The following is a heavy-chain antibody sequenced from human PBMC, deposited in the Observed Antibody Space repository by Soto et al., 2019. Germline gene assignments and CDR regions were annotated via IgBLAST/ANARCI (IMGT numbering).Heavy chain of an antibody. CDR1: GFTFSSYA. J-gene: IGHJ6*01. CDR3: ANKQMAGAGRPYYYSGMDV. V-gene: IGHV3-23*01. CDR2: ISGSGGST. Sequence: EVQLLESGGGLVQPGGSLRLSCAASGFTFSSYAMSWVRQAPGKGLEWVSAISGSGGSTYYADSVKGRFTISRDNSKNTLYLQMNGLRAEDTAVYYCANKQMAGAGRPYYYSGMDVWGKGPRSPSPQ. D-gene: IGHD6-19*01.